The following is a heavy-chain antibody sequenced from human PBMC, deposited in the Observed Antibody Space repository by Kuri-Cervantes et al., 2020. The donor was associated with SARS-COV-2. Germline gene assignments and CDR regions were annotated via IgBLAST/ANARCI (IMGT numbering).Heavy chain of an antibody. J-gene: IGHJ4*02. D-gene: IGHD3-10*01. CDR1: GYALTDYY. V-gene: IGHV1-2*04. CDR3: ARGEAARGLRVVFKWRGAGPLHF. Sequence: ASVQVSCKASGYALTDYYIHWVRQAPGQGLEWMGWLNPNTGGTNYAQKFQGWVTMTRDTSLTTAYMELTRLTSDDSAVYFCARGEAARGLRVVFKWRGAGPLHFWGQGTLVTVSS. CDR2: LNPNTGGT.